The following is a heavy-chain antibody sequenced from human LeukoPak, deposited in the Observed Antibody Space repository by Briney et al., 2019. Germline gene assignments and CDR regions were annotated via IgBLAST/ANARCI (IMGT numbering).Heavy chain of an antibody. V-gene: IGHV3-23*01. CDR1: GFTFSSYA. Sequence: PGRSLRLSCAASGFTFSSYAMSWVRQAPGKGLEWVSAISGSGGSTYYADSVKGRFTISRDNSKNTLYLQMNSLRAEDTAVYYCAKGGRNTARPGYNWFDPWGQGTLVTVSS. CDR2: ISGSGGST. CDR3: AKGGRNTARPGYNWFDP. J-gene: IGHJ5*02. D-gene: IGHD6-6*01.